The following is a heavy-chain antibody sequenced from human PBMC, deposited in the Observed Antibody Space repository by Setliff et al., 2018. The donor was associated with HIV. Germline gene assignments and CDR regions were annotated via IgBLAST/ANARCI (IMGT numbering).Heavy chain of an antibody. D-gene: IGHD6-6*01. J-gene: IGHJ4*02. CDR1: GGSISSGSYY. Sequence: SETLSLTCNVSGGSISSGSYYWSWIRQPAGKGLEWIGHIHTSGSSSYNPSLKSRVIISLDTSKNQISLKLNSVTAGDTAVYYCARDLLGSSSLVDYWGQGTLVTVSS. CDR2: IHTSGSS. CDR3: ARDLLGSSSLVDY. V-gene: IGHV4-61*09.